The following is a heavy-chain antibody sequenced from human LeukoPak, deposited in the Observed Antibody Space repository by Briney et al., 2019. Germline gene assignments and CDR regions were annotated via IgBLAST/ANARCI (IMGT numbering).Heavy chain of an antibody. CDR1: GFTFSSYA. CDR3: AKDQYGGNPQYYFDY. V-gene: IGHV3-23*01. CDR2: ISGSGGNT. J-gene: IGHJ4*02. D-gene: IGHD4-23*01. Sequence: GGSLRLSCAASGFTFSSYAMSWVRQAPGKGLDWVSAISGSGGNTYYADSVKGRFTISRDNSKNTLYLQMNSLRAEDTAVYYCAKDQYGGNPQYYFDYWGQGALVTVSS.